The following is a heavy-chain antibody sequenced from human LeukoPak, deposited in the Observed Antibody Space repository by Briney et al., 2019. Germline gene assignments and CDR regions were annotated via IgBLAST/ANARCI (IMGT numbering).Heavy chain of an antibody. CDR2: ICSSGSTT. V-gene: IGHV3-48*03. CDR3: AELGITMIGGV. D-gene: IGHD3-10*02. CDR1: VLTFSSYE. Sequence: GWSLSLSCAASVLTFSSYEMNWVRQAPGKGLEWVSYICSSGSTTSYADSVRGRFTISRDNAKNSLYLQMNSLRAEGTAVYYCAELGITMIGGVWGKGTTVTISS. J-gene: IGHJ6*04.